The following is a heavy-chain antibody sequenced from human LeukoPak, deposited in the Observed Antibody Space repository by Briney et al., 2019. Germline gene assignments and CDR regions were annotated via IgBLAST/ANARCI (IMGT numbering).Heavy chain of an antibody. CDR1: GYTFTGYY. Sequence: SVKVSCKASGYTFTGYYMHWVRQAPGQGLEWMGGIIPIFGTANYAQKFQGRVTITADESTSTAYMELSSLRSEDTAVYYCARDPRYYDSSGYYDYWGQGTLVTVSS. D-gene: IGHD3-22*01. CDR2: IIPIFGTA. CDR3: ARDPRYYDSSGYYDY. V-gene: IGHV1-69*13. J-gene: IGHJ4*02.